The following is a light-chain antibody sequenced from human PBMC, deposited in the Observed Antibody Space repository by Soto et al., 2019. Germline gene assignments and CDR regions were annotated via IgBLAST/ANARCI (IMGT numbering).Light chain of an antibody. CDR2: DAS. Sequence: DIQMTQSPSTLSASVGDRVTITCRASQSISSWLAWYQQKPGKAPNLLIYDASSLESGVPSRFSGSGSGTEFTLTISSLQHDAFSTYYCQQYNTYSTFGQGTKVEIK. CDR1: QSISSW. CDR3: QQYNTYST. V-gene: IGKV1-5*01. J-gene: IGKJ1*01.